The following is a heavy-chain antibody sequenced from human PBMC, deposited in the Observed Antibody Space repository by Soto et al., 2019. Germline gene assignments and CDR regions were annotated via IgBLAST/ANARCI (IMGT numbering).Heavy chain of an antibody. CDR2: IYYSGST. D-gene: IGHD3-10*01. CDR1: GGSISSGGYY. J-gene: IGHJ5*02. V-gene: IGHV4-31*03. Sequence: SETLSLTCTVSGGSISSGGYYWSWIRQQPGKGLEWIGYIYYSGSTYYNPSLKSRVTISVDTFKTQFSLKLSSVTAADTAVYYCARLEAARWFGELFGWFDPWGQGTLVTVS. CDR3: ARLEAARWFGELFGWFDP.